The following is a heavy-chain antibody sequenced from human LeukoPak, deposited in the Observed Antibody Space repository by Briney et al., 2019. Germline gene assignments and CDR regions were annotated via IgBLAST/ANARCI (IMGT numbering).Heavy chain of an antibody. J-gene: IGHJ4*02. Sequence: GESLKISCKGSGYSFTSYWIGWVRQMPGKGLEWMGIIYPGDSDTRYSPSFQGQVTISADKSISTAYLQWSSLKASDTAMYHCARGNYDILTGYYPHFDYWGQGTLVTVSS. V-gene: IGHV5-51*01. D-gene: IGHD3-9*01. CDR2: IYPGDSDT. CDR3: ARGNYDILTGYYPHFDY. CDR1: GYSFTSYW.